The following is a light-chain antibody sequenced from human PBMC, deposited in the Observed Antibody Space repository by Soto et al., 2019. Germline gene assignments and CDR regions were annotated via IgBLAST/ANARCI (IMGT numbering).Light chain of an antibody. Sequence: QSVLTQPPSVPGAPGQRVTISCTGSSSNIGAGYDVHWYHQLPGTAPKLLIYVNTNRPSGVPDRFSGSKSGTSASLAITGLQAEDEADYYCQSYDNSLSGSEVFGGGTKLTVL. CDR1: SSNIGAGYD. V-gene: IGLV1-40*01. CDR2: VNT. J-gene: IGLJ3*02. CDR3: QSYDNSLSGSEV.